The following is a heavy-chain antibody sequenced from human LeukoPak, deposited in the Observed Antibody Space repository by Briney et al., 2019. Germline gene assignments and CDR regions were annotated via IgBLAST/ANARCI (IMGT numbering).Heavy chain of an antibody. CDR1: GFTFSSYT. V-gene: IGHV3-21*01. CDR3: ARISCSGGTCYYYFDY. CDR2: ITSSSFNI. D-gene: IGHD2-15*01. Sequence: PGGSLRLSCAASGFTFSSYTMNWVRQAPGKGLEWVSSITSSSFNIYYADSVRGRFTISRDNAKTSLYLQMNSLRAEDTAVYYCARISCSGGTCYYYFDYWDQGTLVTVSS. J-gene: IGHJ4*02.